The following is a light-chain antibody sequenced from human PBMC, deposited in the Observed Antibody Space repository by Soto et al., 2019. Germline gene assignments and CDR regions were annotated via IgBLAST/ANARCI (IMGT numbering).Light chain of an antibody. J-gene: IGLJ1*01. CDR1: SSDVGIYNY. V-gene: IGLV2-14*01. CDR3: SSYTTSSPRV. Sequence: QSALTQPASVSGSPGQSIAISCTGSSSDVGIYNYVSWYQQHPGKVPKLISYEVTNRPSGVSNRFSGSKSGNTASLTISGLQAEDEADYYCSSYTTSSPRVFGTGTKLTVL. CDR2: EVT.